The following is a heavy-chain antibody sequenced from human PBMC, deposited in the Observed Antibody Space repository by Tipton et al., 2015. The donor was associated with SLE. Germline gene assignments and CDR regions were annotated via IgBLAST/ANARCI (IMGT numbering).Heavy chain of an antibody. D-gene: IGHD3-3*01. Sequence: TLSLTCTVSGGSFATTDYYWGWIRQPPGKGLEWIGSIFYSGSTYYNPSLKSRPTISVDTSKKQFFLHLGSVTAADTAVYYCARRRIFGGVAFGSWGQGPLVTGSS. V-gene: IGHV4-39*01. J-gene: IGHJ4*02. CDR2: IFYSGST. CDR1: GGSFATTDYY. CDR3: ARRRIFGGVAFGS.